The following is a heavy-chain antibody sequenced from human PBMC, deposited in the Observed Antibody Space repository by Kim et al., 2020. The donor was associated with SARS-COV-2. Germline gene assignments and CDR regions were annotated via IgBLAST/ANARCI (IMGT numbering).Heavy chain of an antibody. CDR2: INPSGGST. J-gene: IGHJ5*02. CDR3: ARGWDYGSGSYYSRAVPFDP. Sequence: ASVKVSCKASGYTFTSYYMHWVRQAPGQGLEWMGIINPSGGSTSYAQKFQGRVTMTRDTSTSTVYMELSSLRSEDTAVYYCARGWDYGSGSYYSRAVPFDPWGQGTLVTVSS. D-gene: IGHD3-10*01. CDR1: GYTFTSYY. V-gene: IGHV1-46*01.